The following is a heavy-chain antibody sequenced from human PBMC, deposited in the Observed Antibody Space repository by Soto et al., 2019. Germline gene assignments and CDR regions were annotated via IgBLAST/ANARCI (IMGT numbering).Heavy chain of an antibody. Sequence: PGGSLRLSCAASGFTFSNYAMGWVRQAPGKGLEWVSAISASSTTIYYADPVNGRFTISRDNSKNTLYLQMSNLRAGDTAVYYCAKGLMKGTYTVYGMDVWGQGTTVTVSS. J-gene: IGHJ6*02. CDR1: GFTFSNYA. CDR3: AKGLMKGTYTVYGMDV. CDR2: ISASSTTI. D-gene: IGHD4-17*01. V-gene: IGHV3-23*01.